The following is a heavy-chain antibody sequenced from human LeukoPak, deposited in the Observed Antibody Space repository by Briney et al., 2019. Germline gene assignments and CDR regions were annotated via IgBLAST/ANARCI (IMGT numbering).Heavy chain of an antibody. CDR2: INPNSGGT. Sequence: GASVKVSCKASGYTFTRYYMHWVRQAPGQGLEWMGWINPNSGGTNYAQKFQGRVTMTRDTSISTAYMELSRLGSDDTAVYYCAKPDCSSSSCYTFDYWGQGTLVTVSS. CDR1: GYTFTRYY. V-gene: IGHV1-2*02. CDR3: AKPDCSSSSCYTFDY. D-gene: IGHD2-2*02. J-gene: IGHJ4*02.